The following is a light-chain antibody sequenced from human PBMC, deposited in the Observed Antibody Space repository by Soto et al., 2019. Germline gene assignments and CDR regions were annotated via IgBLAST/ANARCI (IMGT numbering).Light chain of an antibody. Sequence: QSVLTQAASVSGSPGQSITISCTGTSSDVGGYNYVSWYQQHPGKAPKLMVYDVSNRPSGVSNRFSGSKSGNTASLTISGLQAEDEADYYCSSYTSSSRNVFGTGTKVTVL. CDR3: SSYTSSSRNV. J-gene: IGLJ1*01. CDR2: DVS. CDR1: SSDVGGYNY. V-gene: IGLV2-14*01.